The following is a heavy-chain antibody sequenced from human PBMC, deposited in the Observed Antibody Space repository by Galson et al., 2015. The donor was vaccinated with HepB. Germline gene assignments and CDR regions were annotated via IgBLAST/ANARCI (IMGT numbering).Heavy chain of an antibody. CDR2: ISYDGSNK. D-gene: IGHD4-23*01. Sequence: SLRLSCAASGFTFSSYGMHWVRQAPGKGLEWVAVISYDGSNKYNADSVKGRFTISRDNSKNTLYLHMNSLRAEDTAVFYCAKEVNYGGHLPTDYWGQGTLVTVSS. V-gene: IGHV3-30*18. J-gene: IGHJ4*02. CDR3: AKEVNYGGHLPTDY. CDR1: GFTFSSYG.